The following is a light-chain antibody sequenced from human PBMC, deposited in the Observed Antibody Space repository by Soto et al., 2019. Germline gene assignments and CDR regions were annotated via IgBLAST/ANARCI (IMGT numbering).Light chain of an antibody. CDR1: QGISSF. J-gene: IGKJ5*01. CDR3: QQLNIDRYPIT. CDR2: AAS. V-gene: IGKV1-9*01. Sequence: IQLTQSPSSLSASIGDRVTITCRASQGISSFLAWYQQKPGKAPKLLIYAASTLQSGIPSRFSGSGSGTDFTLTISSLQPEDFATYYCQQLNIDRYPITVGQGTRLEIK.